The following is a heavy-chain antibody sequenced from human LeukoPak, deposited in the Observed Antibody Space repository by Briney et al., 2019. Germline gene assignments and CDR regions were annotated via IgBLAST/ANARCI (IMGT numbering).Heavy chain of an antibody. CDR2: IYTSGST. V-gene: IGHV4-61*02. D-gene: IGHD4-17*01. J-gene: IGHJ2*01. CDR1: GGSISSGSYY. Sequence: PSETLSLTCTVSGGSISSGSYYWSWIRQPAGKGLEWIGRIYTSGSTNYNPSLKSRVTISVDTSKNQFSLKLSSVTAADTAVYYYARAPPGAGDFYWYFDLWGRGTLVTVSS. CDR3: ARAPPGAGDFYWYFDL.